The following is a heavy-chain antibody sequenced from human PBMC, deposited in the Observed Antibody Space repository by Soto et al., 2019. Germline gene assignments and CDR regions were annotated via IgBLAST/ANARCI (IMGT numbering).Heavy chain of an antibody. Sequence: PGGSLRLSCVASGFTFSSYSMNWVRQAPGMGLEWVSYISSGSRTTHYADSVKGRFTISRDNAKNSLYLQMNSLRAEDTAVYYCARDQPGYSYGYGLGYWGQGTLVTVSS. D-gene: IGHD5-18*01. J-gene: IGHJ4*02. CDR3: ARDQPGYSYGYGLGY. CDR1: GFTFSSYS. CDR2: ISSGSRTT. V-gene: IGHV3-48*04.